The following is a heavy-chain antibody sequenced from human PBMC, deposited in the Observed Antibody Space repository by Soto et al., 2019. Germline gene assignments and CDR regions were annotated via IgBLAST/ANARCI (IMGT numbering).Heavy chain of an antibody. CDR2: ISYDGSNK. CDR3: AKEKWLDY. D-gene: IGHD5-12*01. J-gene: IGHJ4*02. CDR1: GFTFSSYG. Sequence: QVQLVESGGGVVQPGRSLRLSCAASGFTFSSYGMHWVRQAPGKGLEWVAVISYDGSNKYYADSVKGRFTISRDNSKNTLYLQMNSLRAEDTAVYYCAKEKWLDYWGQGTLVTVSS. V-gene: IGHV3-30*18.